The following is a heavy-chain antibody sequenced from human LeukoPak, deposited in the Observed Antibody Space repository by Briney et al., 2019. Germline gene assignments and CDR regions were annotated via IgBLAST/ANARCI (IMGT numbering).Heavy chain of an antibody. Sequence: GGPWRLSGAALGITFSSYSMNWVGKAPGKGLEWVSYISISSITIYYADSLKGRFTISRDNSKTTLYLQMSSLRAEDTALIYGARSFIRFRGATLLYYYYMDVWGKGTTVTVAS. D-gene: IGHD3-10*01. J-gene: IGHJ6*03. V-gene: IGHV3-48*01. CDR3: ARSFIRFRGATLLYYYYMDV. CDR1: GITFSSYS. CDR2: ISISSITI.